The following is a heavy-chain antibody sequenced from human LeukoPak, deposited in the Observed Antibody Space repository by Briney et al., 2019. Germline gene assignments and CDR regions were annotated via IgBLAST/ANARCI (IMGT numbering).Heavy chain of an antibody. CDR1: GYTLTELS. D-gene: IGHD3-10*01. CDR2: FDPEDGET. CDR3: ATGGVLWFGESPNHFDY. Sequence: ASVKVSCKVSGYTLTELSMHWVRQAPGKGLEWMGGFDPEDGETIYAQKFQGRVTMTEDTSTDTAYMELSSLRSEDTAVYYCATGGVLWFGESPNHFDYWGQGTLVTVSS. V-gene: IGHV1-24*01. J-gene: IGHJ4*02.